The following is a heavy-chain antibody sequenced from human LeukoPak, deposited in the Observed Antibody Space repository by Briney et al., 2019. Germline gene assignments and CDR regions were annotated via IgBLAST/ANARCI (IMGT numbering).Heavy chain of an antibody. J-gene: IGHJ3*02. CDR3: SKDPNGDYVGAFDM. CDR2: ITGSGRGT. V-gene: IGHV3-23*01. D-gene: IGHD2-21*02. Sequence: PGGSLRLSCTASGLTFSNYATTWVRQAPGKGLEWVSSITGSGRGTYYADSEKGRFSVSRDNSQNTVFLHMSSLRADDTALYYCSKDPNGDYVGAFDMWGPGTMVTVSS. CDR1: GLTFSNYA.